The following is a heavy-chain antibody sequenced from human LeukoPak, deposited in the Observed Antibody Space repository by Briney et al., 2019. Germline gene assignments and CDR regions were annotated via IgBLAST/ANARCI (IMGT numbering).Heavy chain of an antibody. CDR3: TTDRYYYGSGSYDGFDI. V-gene: IGHV3-15*01. CDR2: IKSKTDGGTT. J-gene: IGHJ3*02. CDR1: GFTFNIYW. Sequence: MSGGSLRLSCAASGFTFNIYWIHWVRQAPGKGLEWVGRIKSKTDGGTTDYAAPVKGRFTISRDDSKTALYLQMNSLKTEDTAVYYCTTDRYYYGSGSYDGFDIWGQGTMVTVSS. D-gene: IGHD3-10*01.